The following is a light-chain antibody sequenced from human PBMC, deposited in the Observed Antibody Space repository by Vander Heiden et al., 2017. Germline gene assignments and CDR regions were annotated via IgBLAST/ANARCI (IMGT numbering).Light chain of an antibody. CDR2: DVS. V-gene: IGLV2-14*01. CDR1: SRYVGGFNY. J-gene: IGLJ1*01. Sequence: QSALTQPASVCGSSGQSIAISCFRTSRYVGGFNYVSWYQQHPGKAPKLMIYDVSNRPSGVSNRFSGSKSGNTASLTISGLQAEDAADYCCSSYTSSSTYVFGTGTKVTVL. CDR3: SSYTSSSTYV.